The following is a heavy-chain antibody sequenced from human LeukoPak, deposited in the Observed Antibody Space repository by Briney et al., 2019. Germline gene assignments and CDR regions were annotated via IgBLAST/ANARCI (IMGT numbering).Heavy chain of an antibody. CDR2: IYYSGST. J-gene: IGHJ4*02. CDR1: GGSISTSSYY. D-gene: IGHD5-24*01. CDR3: AKSDGYGLIDY. V-gene: IGHV4-39*01. Sequence: SETLSLTCTVSGGSISTSSYYWGWIRQPPGKGLEWIGSIYYSGSTYYNPSLKSRVTISVDTSKNQFSLRLSSVTTADTAVYYCAKSDGYGLIDYWGQGTLVTVSS.